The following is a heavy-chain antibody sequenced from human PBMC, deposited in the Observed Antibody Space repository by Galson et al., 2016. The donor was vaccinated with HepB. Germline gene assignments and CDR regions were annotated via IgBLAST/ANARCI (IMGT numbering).Heavy chain of an antibody. CDR3: GKHGGFDY. J-gene: IGHJ4*02. CDR1: GFSFSTSG. CDR2: ITGSGAAT. Sequence: SLRLSCAASGFSFSTSGMSWVRQTPGRGLAWVSGITGSGAATHYADSVRGRFTISRDNSKNTLYLYMNSLRVGDTAVYYCGKHGGFDYWGQGALVTVSS. V-gene: IGHV3-23*01. D-gene: IGHD3-16*01.